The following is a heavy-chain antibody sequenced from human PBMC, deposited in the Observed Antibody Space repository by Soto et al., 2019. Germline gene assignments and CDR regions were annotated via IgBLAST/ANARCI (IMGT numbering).Heavy chain of an antibody. J-gene: IGHJ4*02. CDR3: AKQQMGVIRALDY. Sequence: EVQILQSGGGLEQPGGSLRLSCAASGFTFSNYAMSWIRQAPGKGLEWVSTIRETGNTYYADSVRGRFATSRDNSENTLDLQRGSRRAEDTAVYDCAKQQMGVIRALDYWGQGTLVTVSS. D-gene: IGHD1-26*01. CDR1: GFTFSNYA. CDR2: IRETGNT. V-gene: IGHV3-23*01.